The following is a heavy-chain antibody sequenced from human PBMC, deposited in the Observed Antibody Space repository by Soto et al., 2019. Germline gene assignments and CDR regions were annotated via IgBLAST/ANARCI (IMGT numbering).Heavy chain of an antibody. J-gene: IGHJ6*02. D-gene: IGHD3-10*01. CDR3: ARALRLLWFGEDYYYYGMDV. Sequence: SETLSLTCAVYGGSFSGYYWSWIRQPPGKGLEWIGEINHSGSTNYNPSLKSRVTISVDTSKNQFSLKLSSVTAADTAVYYCARALRLLWFGEDYYYYGMDVWGQGTTVTAP. CDR2: INHSGST. CDR1: GGSFSGYY. V-gene: IGHV4-34*01.